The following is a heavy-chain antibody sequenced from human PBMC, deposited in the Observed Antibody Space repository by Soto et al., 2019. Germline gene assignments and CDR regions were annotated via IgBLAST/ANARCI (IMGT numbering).Heavy chain of an antibody. J-gene: IGHJ4*02. Sequence: ASVKVSCKASGYTFTVYYMHWVRQAPGQGLEWMGWINPNSGGTNYAQKFQGWVTMTRDTSISTAYMELSRLRSDDTAVYYCARTLRYFDWLLLGYWGQGTLVTVSS. CDR2: INPNSGGT. V-gene: IGHV1-2*04. CDR3: ARTLRYFDWLLLGY. D-gene: IGHD3-9*01. CDR1: GYTFTVYY.